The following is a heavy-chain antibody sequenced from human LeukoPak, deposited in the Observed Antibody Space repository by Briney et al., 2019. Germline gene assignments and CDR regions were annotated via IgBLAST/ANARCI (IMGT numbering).Heavy chain of an antibody. J-gene: IGHJ5*02. V-gene: IGHV3-66*01. D-gene: IGHD3-10*01. CDR3: AREITMVRGVINWFDP. CDR2: IYSGGST. CDR1: GGSISSYY. Sequence: ETLSLTCTVSGGSISSYYWSWIRQPPGKGLEWVSFIYSGGSTYYADSVKGRFTISRDNAKNSLYLQMNSLRAGDTAVYYCAREITMVRGVINWFDPWGQGTLVTVSS.